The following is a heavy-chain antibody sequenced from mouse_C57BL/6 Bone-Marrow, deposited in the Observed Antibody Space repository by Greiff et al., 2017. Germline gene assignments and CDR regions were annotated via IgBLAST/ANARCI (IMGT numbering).Heavy chain of an antibody. Sequence: QVQLQQSGAELARPGASVKLSCKASGYTFTSYGISWVKQRTGQGLEWIGEIYPRSGNTYYNEKFKGKATLTADKSSSTAYMELRSLTSEDSAVXFCARFHLLGAMDYWGQGTSVTVSS. V-gene: IGHV1-81*01. J-gene: IGHJ4*01. CDR2: IYPRSGNT. CDR1: GYTFTSYG. D-gene: IGHD1-1*01. CDR3: ARFHLLGAMDY.